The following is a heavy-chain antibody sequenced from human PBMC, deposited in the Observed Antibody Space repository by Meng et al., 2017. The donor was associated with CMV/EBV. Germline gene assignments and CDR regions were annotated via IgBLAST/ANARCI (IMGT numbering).Heavy chain of an antibody. V-gene: IGHV1-2*02. D-gene: IGHD6-6*01. J-gene: IGHJ6*02. CDR3: ARQVSMAARPNYYGMDV. CDR1: GYTFTGYY. Sequence: ASVKVSCKASGYTFTGYYMHWVRQAPGQGLEWMGWINPNSGGTNYAQKFQGRVTMTRDTSISTAYMELSRLRSDDTAVYYCARQVSMAARPNYYGMDVWGQGTTVTVSS. CDR2: INPNSGGT.